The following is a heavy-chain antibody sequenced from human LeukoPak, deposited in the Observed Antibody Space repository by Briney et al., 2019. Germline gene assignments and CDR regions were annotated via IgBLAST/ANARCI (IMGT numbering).Heavy chain of an antibody. CDR2: IYPGDSDT. CDR1: GYSFTSYW. J-gene: IGHJ4*02. V-gene: IGHV5-51*01. D-gene: IGHD3-22*01. Sequence: GESLKISCKGSGYSFTSYWIGWVRQMPGKGLEWMGIIYPGDSDTRYSPSFQGQVTISADKSISTAYLQWSSLKASDTAMYYCARSYDSSGYYSTANDYWGQGTLVTVSS. CDR3: ARSYDSSGYYSTANDY.